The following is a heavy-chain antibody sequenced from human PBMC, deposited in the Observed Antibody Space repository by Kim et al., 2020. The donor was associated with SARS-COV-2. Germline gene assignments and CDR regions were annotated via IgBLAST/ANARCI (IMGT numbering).Heavy chain of an antibody. V-gene: IGHV3-7*03. CDR2: IKQDGSEK. CDR3: ARDYQEYYYYYYGMDV. D-gene: IGHD2-2*01. J-gene: IGHJ6*02. CDR1: GFTFSSYW. Sequence: GGSLRLSCAASGFTFSSYWMSWVRQAPGKGLEWVANIKQDGSEKYYVDSVKGRFTISRDNAKNSLYLQMNSLRAEDTAVYYCARDYQEYYYYYYGMDVWGQGTTVTVSS.